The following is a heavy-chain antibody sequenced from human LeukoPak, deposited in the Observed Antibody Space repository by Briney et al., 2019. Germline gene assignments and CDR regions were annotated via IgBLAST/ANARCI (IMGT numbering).Heavy chain of an antibody. CDR2: IFPEDSDT. CDR3: ARRSRAAADLNYFDY. CDR1: GYRFTDYW. D-gene: IGHD6-13*01. J-gene: IGHJ4*02. V-gene: IGHV5-51*01. Sequence: GESLKISCKASGYRFTDYWIGWVRQMPGKGLEWMGIIFPEDSDTRYSPSFEGQVTISADKSISTAYLQWSSLKASDTAMYYCARRSRAAADLNYFDYWGQGTLVTVSS.